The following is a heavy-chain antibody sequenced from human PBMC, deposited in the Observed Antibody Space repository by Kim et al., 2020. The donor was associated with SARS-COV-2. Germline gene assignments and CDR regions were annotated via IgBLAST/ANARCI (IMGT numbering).Heavy chain of an antibody. CDR1: GFTFSSYG. CDR2: IWYDGSNK. Sequence: GGSLRLSCAASGFTFSSYGMHWVRQAPGKGLEWVAVIWYDGSNKYYADSVKGRFTISRVNSKNTLYLQMNSLRAEDTAVYYCARDEDIVVVVAATGYGMDVWGQGTTVTVSS. J-gene: IGHJ6*02. D-gene: IGHD2-15*01. CDR3: ARDEDIVVVVAATGYGMDV. V-gene: IGHV3-33*01.